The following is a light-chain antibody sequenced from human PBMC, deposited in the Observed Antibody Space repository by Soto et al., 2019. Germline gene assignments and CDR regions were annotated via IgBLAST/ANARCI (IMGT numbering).Light chain of an antibody. V-gene: IGKV1-39*01. J-gene: IGKJ2*01. CDR2: AAY. Sequence: DIQMTQSPSSLSTSVGDRVTITCRASQYINNYLNWYQQKPGKAPKLLIFAAYNLQSGVPSRFSGSGSGTDFTLTISTLQPEDFATYYCHQSYSTPPYTFGRGTKLDMK. CDR1: QYINNY. CDR3: HQSYSTPPYT.